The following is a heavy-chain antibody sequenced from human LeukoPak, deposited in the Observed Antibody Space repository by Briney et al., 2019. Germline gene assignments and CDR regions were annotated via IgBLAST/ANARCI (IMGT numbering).Heavy chain of an antibody. J-gene: IGHJ4*02. CDR2: INAGNGNT. D-gene: IGHD3-9*01. V-gene: IGHV1-3*01. CDR1: GYTFTSYA. Sequence: ASVKVSCKASGYTFTSYAMHWVRQAPGQRLEWMGWINAGNGNTKYSQKFQGRVTITRDTSASTASMGLSSLRSEDTAVYYCAREGGRYFDFDYWGQGTLVTVSP. CDR3: AREGGRYFDFDY.